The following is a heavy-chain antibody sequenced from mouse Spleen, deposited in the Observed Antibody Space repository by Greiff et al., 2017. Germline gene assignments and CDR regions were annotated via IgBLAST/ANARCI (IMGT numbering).Heavy chain of an antibody. Sequence: VQLKESGTELVKPGASVKLSCKASGYTFTSYWMHWVKQRPGQGLEWIGNINPSNGGTNYNEKFKSKATLTVDKSSSTAYMQLSSLTSEDSAVYYCARDYRYHYYAMDYWGQGTSVTVSS. CDR1: GYTFTSYW. CDR2: INPSNGGT. V-gene: IGHV1-53*01. J-gene: IGHJ4*01. D-gene: IGHD2-14*01. CDR3: ARDYRYHYYAMDY.